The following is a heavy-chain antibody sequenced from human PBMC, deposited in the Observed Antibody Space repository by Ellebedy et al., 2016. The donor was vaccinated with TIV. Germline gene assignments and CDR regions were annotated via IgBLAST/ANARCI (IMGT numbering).Heavy chain of an antibody. CDR2: IYYSGRT. CDR3: ARGLGYYDSSGYPTRPYNWFDP. D-gene: IGHD3-22*01. CDR1: GGSISSYY. V-gene: IGHV4-59*08. J-gene: IGHJ5*02. Sequence: SETLSLTCTVSGGSISSYYWSWIRQPPGKGLEWIGYIYYSGRTNYNPSLKSRVTISVDTSKNQFSLKLSSVTAADTAVYYCARGLGYYDSSGYPTRPYNWFDPWGQGTLVTVSS.